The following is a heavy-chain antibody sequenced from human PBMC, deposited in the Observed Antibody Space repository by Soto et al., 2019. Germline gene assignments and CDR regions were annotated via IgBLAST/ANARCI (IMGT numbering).Heavy chain of an antibody. CDR1: GGSISSSNW. J-gene: IGHJ6*02. V-gene: IGHV4-4*02. CDR3: ARVLITFGGGSYYYYGMDV. Sequence: SETLSLTCAVSGGSISSSNWWSWVRQPPGKGLEWIGEIYHSGSTNYNPSLKSRVTISVDKSKNQFSLKLSSVTAADTAVYYCARVLITFGGGSYYYYGMDVWGQGTTDTV. D-gene: IGHD3-16*01. CDR2: IYHSGST.